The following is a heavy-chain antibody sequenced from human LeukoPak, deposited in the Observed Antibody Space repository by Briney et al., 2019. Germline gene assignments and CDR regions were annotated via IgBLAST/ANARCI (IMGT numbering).Heavy chain of an antibody. CDR2: TYYRSKWYN. CDR1: GDSVSSNSAA. Sequence: SQTLSLTCAISGDSVSSNSAAWNWIRQSPSRGLEWLGRTYYRSKWYNDYAVSVKSRITINPDTSKNQFSLQLNSVPPEDTAVYYCARGLDVDIVATTYDKGSYYFDYWGQGTLVTVSS. CDR3: ARGLDVDIVATTYDKGSYYFDY. J-gene: IGHJ4*02. V-gene: IGHV6-1*01. D-gene: IGHD5-12*01.